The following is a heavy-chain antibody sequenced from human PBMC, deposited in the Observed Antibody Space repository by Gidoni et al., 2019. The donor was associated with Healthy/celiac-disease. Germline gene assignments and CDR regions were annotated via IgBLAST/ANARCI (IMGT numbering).Heavy chain of an antibody. V-gene: IGHV3-30-3*01. CDR2: LSYDGSNK. Sequence: SLRLSCAASGFTFSSYAMHWVRQAPGKGLEWVAVLSYDGSNKYYADSVTGRFTISRDNSKNTLYRQMNSLRAEDTAVYYCARVLREYYFDYWGQGTLVTVSS. CDR3: ARVLREYYFDY. J-gene: IGHJ4*02. D-gene: IGHD3-16*01. CDR1: GFTFSSYA.